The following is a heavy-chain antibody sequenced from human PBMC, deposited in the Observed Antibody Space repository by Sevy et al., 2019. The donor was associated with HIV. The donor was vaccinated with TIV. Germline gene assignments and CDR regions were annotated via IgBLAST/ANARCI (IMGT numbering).Heavy chain of an antibody. D-gene: IGHD2-2*02. Sequence: GGSLRLSCAASGFTFSSYAMHWVRRAPVKGLEWVAVVSYDGSNKYYADSVKGRFTISRDNSKNTLYLQMNSLRAEDTAVYYCARVGAYQLLYPYYYGMDVWGQGTTVTVSS. J-gene: IGHJ6*02. CDR1: GFTFSSYA. CDR2: VSYDGSNK. V-gene: IGHV3-30-3*01. CDR3: ARVGAYQLLYPYYYGMDV.